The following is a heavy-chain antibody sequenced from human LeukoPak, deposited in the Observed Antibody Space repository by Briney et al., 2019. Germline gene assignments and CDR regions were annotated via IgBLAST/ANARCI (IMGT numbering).Heavy chain of an antibody. CDR3: AKNGQSGFSFDP. CDR1: GGSLNGHH. J-gene: IGHJ5*02. CDR2: GIESGGT. D-gene: IGHD3-3*01. V-gene: IGHV4-34*12. Sequence: PSETLSLTCAVYGGSLNGHHRSWIRQPPGKGLEWIGEGIESGGTKFNPSLKSRVTISADTSKNQFSLKLNSVTAADTAVYYCAKNGQSGFSFDPWGQGTLVTVSS.